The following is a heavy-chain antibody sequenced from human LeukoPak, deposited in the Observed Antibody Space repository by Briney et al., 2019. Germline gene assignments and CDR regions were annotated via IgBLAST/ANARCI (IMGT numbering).Heavy chain of an antibody. J-gene: IGHJ4*02. CDR2: IYYSGDT. D-gene: IGHD5-24*01. CDR1: GGSISSGGYY. CDR3: ARARWLPNYFDS. Sequence: SQTLCLTCTVSGGSISSGGYYWIWLRQTPGKGLEWIGYIYYSGDTKYNPSLESRVSISIDTSKSQFSLQLTSVTAADTAVYCARARWLPNYFDSWGQGVLVAVSS. V-gene: IGHV4-61*08.